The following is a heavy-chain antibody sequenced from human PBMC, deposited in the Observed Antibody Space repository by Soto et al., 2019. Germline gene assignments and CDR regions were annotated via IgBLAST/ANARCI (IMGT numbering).Heavy chain of an antibody. J-gene: IGHJ4*02. CDR1: GFTFSTYG. CDR3: AIEIHPGRDGFHYGVDC. CDR2: ISYDGSNK. Sequence: QEQLVESGGGVVQPGRSLRLSCAASGFTFSTYGMHWVRQAPGKGLEWVAIISYDGSNKYYADSVQGRFTISRDNSKNTLYLQVNGLKAEDTAVYYCAIEIHPGRDGFHYGVDCWGQGTLVPVSS. V-gene: IGHV3-30*03. D-gene: IGHD3-10*01.